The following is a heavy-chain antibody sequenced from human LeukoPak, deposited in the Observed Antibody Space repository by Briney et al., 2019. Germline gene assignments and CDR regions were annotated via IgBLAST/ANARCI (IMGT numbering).Heavy chain of an antibody. V-gene: IGHV3-66*01. J-gene: IGHJ4*02. CDR2: IYSGGTT. CDR1: GFTVSSNY. Sequence: PGGSLRLSCAASGFTVSSNYMSWVRQAPGKGLECVSVIYSGGTTYYADSVKGRFTISRDNSKNTLYLQMNSLRAEDTAVYYCARVGSSSWFTYWGQGTLVTVSP. D-gene: IGHD6-13*01. CDR3: ARVGSSSWFTY.